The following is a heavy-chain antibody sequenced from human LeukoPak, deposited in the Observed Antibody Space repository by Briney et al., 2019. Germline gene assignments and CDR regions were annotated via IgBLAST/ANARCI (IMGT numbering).Heavy chain of an antibody. CDR2: IKSNIDGGAT. J-gene: IGHJ3*02. D-gene: IGHD6-19*01. Sequence: GGSLRLSCAASGFTFSNDWMNWVRQAPGKGLEWVGRIKSNIDGGATDYAAPVKGRFTISRDDSKNTLYLQMNSLKTEDTAVYYCTTGGNVLVAGTRAFEIWGQGTMVNVSS. V-gene: IGHV3-15*07. CDR3: TTGGNVLVAGTRAFEI. CDR1: GFTFSNDW.